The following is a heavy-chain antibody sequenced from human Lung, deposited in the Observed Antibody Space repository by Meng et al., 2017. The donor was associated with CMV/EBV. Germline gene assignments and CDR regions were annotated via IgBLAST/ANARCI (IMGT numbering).Heavy chain of an antibody. CDR2: IRSDGISY. CDR3: AKDLGDCSTTTCSWAPVNCYYGMDV. V-gene: IGHV3-30*02. D-gene: IGHD2-2*01. Sequence: GGSXRLXXAASGFTFSNFAMYWVRQAPGKGLEWVAFIRSDGISYDYAAPVRGRLTISRDNSMDTLYLQMNSLREEDTAIYFCAKDLGDCSTTTCSWAPVNCYYGMDVWGQGTTVXVSS. J-gene: IGHJ6*02. CDR1: GFTFSNFA.